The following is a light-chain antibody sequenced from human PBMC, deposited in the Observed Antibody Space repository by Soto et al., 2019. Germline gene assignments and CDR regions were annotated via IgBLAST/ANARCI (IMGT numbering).Light chain of an antibody. J-gene: IGKJ5*01. Sequence: EIVMNNSPATLSVSPGERATLSCRASQSVSSSQLAWYQQKPGQAPRLLMYGASSRATGIPDRLSGSGSGTDFTLTISRLEPEDFAVYYCQQYGSSPITFGQGTRLEIK. CDR1: QSVSSSQ. CDR3: QQYGSSPIT. V-gene: IGKV3-20*01. CDR2: GAS.